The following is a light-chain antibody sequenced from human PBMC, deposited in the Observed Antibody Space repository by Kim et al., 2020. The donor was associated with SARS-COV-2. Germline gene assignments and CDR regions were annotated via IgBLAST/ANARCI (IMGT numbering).Light chain of an antibody. CDR2: GAS. CDR1: QSVMSYY. V-gene: IGKV3-20*01. CDR3: QQYGSSPYT. Sequence: LAPGERASLSCRASQSVMSYYLGWYQQKPGQAPRLLCYGASSRANGIPERFSGSGSGTDFTLTISRLEPEDVAVYYCQQYGSSPYTFGQGTRLEI. J-gene: IGKJ2*01.